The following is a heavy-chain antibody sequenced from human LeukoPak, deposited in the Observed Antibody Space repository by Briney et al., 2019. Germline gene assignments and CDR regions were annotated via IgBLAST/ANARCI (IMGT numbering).Heavy chain of an antibody. Sequence: SETLSLTCTVSGGSISSYYWSWIRQPPGKGLEWIGYIYHSGSTYYNPSLKSRVTISVDRSKNQFSLKLSSVTAADTAVYYCARGGGDYVPFDYWGQGTLVTVSS. CDR2: IYHSGST. D-gene: IGHD4-17*01. CDR1: GGSISSYY. V-gene: IGHV4-59*12. J-gene: IGHJ4*02. CDR3: ARGGGDYVPFDY.